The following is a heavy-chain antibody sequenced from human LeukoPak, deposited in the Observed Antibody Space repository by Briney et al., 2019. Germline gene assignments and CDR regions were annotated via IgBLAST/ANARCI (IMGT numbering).Heavy chain of an antibody. Sequence: GGSLRLSCAASGFTFSSYAMHWVRQAPGKGLEWVAGISWNSGSIGYADSVKGRFTISRDNAKNSLYLQMNSLRAEDTALYYCAKGTDFWRGYFDYWGQGTLVTVSS. CDR1: GFTFSSYA. D-gene: IGHD3-3*01. CDR2: ISWNSGSI. J-gene: IGHJ4*02. V-gene: IGHV3-9*01. CDR3: AKGTDFWRGYFDY.